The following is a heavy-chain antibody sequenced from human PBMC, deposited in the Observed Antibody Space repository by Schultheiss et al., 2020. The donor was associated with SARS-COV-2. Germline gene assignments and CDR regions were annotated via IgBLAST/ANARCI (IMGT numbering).Heavy chain of an antibody. CDR3: AASTPYYDLVTGFSPPWYFDY. V-gene: IGHV1-58*02. CDR1: GFTFATST. J-gene: IGHJ4*02. D-gene: IGHD3-9*01. CDR2: IVVGSDKT. Sequence: SVKVSCKASGFTFATSTMQWVRQTRGQRLEWLGWIVVGSDKTNYAQKFQERVTITRDMSTGTAYMELSSLRSEDTAVYYCAASTPYYDLVTGFSPPWYFDYWGQGTPVTVSS.